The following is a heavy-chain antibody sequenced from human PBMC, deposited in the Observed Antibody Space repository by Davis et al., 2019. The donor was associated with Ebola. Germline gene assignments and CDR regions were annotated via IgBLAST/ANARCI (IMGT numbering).Heavy chain of an antibody. J-gene: IGHJ4*02. CDR2: IRYDGSNK. Sequence: PGGSLRLSCAASGFTFSSYGMHWVRQAPGKGLEWVAFIRYDGSNKYYADSVKGRFTISRDNSKNTLYLQMNSLRAEDTAVYYCAKDSAEVGATWEVFDYWGQGTLVTVSS. CDR3: AKDSAEVGATWEVFDY. D-gene: IGHD1-26*01. V-gene: IGHV3-30*02. CDR1: GFTFSSYG.